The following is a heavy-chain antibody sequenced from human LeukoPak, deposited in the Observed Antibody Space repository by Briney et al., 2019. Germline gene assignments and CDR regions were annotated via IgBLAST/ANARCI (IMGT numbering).Heavy chain of an antibody. CDR2: IYISGST. CDR1: GVSITSGSYY. V-gene: IGHV4-61*02. J-gene: IGHJ4*02. D-gene: IGHD6-19*01. Sequence: SETLSLTCSVSGVSITSGSYYWSWIRQPAGKGLEWIGRIYISGSTNYNPSLKSRVTISVDKSKNQFSLKLNSVTAADTAVYYCAAGYTSGGTEGDYWGQGTLVTVSS. CDR3: AAGYTSGGTEGDY.